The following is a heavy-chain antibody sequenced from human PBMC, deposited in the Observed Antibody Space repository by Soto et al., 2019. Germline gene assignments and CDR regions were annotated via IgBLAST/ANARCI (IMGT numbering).Heavy chain of an antibody. V-gene: IGHV3-23*01. CDR1: GLSFSHTA. CDR3: VTFEGLIAEGGSFDY. CDR2: ISSRNSNT. Sequence: GGSLRLSCVASGLSFSHTAMTWVRQTPGRGLEWVATISSRNSNTYYADSVKGRSTISRDNSNQTLFLEMDNLGAEDTAIYYCVTFEGLIAEGGSFDYWGQGTPVTVSS. J-gene: IGHJ4*02. D-gene: IGHD3-16*01.